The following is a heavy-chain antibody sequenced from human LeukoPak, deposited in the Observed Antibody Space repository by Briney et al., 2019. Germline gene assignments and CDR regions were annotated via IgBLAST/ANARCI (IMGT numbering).Heavy chain of an antibody. J-gene: IGHJ5*02. D-gene: IGHD6-25*01. V-gene: IGHV1-18*01. CDR2: ISAYNGHT. CDR1: GCNFLTYG. CDR3: ARDQGFGIAALDSWSDP. Sequence: ASVKVSCKASGCNFLTYGINWARQAPGQGLEWMGWISAYNGHTIYAQQFQGRVTMTTDTYTNTAYMDLRSLTSDDTAVYYCARDQGFGIAALDSWSDPWGQGTLVTVSS.